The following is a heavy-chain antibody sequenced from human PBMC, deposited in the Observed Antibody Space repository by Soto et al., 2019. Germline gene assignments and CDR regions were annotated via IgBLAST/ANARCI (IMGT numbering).Heavy chain of an antibody. D-gene: IGHD6-6*01. J-gene: IGHJ5*02. CDR3: ARRIAARIWFDP. V-gene: IGHV4-39*01. CDR1: GGSISSSSYY. CDR2: IYYSGST. Sequence: KTSETLSLTCTVSGGSISSSSYYWGWIRQPPGKGLEWIGSIYYSGSTYYNPSLKSRVTISVDTSKNQFSLKLSSVTAADTAVYYCARRIAARIWFDPWGQGTLVTVSS.